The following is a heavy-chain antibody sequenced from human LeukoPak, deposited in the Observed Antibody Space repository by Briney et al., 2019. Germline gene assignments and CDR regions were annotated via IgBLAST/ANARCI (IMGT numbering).Heavy chain of an antibody. CDR2: SNPNSGGT. CDR1: GYTFTVYY. CDR3: ARAITMAPLVGP. V-gene: IGHV1-2*02. J-gene: IGHJ5*02. Sequence: GASVKVSCTASGYTFTVYYMHWVRQAPGQGLEWMGWSNPNSGGTNYAQKFQGRVTMTRDPSISTAYMELSRLRSDDTAVYYCARAITMAPLVGPWGQGTLVTVSS. D-gene: IGHD3-10*01.